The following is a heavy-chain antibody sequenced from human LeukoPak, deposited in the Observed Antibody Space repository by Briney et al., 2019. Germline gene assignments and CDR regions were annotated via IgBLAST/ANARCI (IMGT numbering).Heavy chain of an antibody. CDR2: IKQDGSEK. Sequence: PGGSLRLSCAASGFTFSSFWMSWVRQAPGKGLEWVANIKQDGSEKYYVDSVKGRFTISRDNAKNSLFLQMNSLRAEDTAVYYCARANYYDISGYDYWGQGTLVTVSS. J-gene: IGHJ4*02. V-gene: IGHV3-7*02. D-gene: IGHD3-22*01. CDR3: ARANYYDISGYDY. CDR1: GFTFSSFW.